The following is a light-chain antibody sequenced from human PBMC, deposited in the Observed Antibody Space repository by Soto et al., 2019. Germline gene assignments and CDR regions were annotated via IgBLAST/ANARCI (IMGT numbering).Light chain of an antibody. Sequence: QSVLTQPPSASGSPGQSVTISCTGTSSDVGGDDYVSWYQQHPGKAPKLLIYEVNKRPSGVPDRISGSKSGNTASLTVSGLQAEDEADYYCSSYAGNNNVVFGGGTKLTVL. V-gene: IGLV2-8*01. CDR2: EVN. J-gene: IGLJ2*01. CDR3: SSYAGNNNVV. CDR1: SSDVGGDDY.